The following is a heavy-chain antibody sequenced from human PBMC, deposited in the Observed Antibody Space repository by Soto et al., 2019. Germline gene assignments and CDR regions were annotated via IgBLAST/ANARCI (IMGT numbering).Heavy chain of an antibody. CDR1: GATFGNTA. CDR2: IVPLFGTA. D-gene: IGHD3-3*01. Sequence: QVQLVQSGAEVKEPGSSVNVSCKTSGATFGNTAVTWVRQAPGHGLEWIGGIVPLFGTANYAQKFRGRVTITADESTTSGDLKVTSLRTEDTAMYYYAKDGSPRYAFWSGPVRGRRFDPWGQGTLVTVSS. V-gene: IGHV1-69*12. J-gene: IGHJ5*02. CDR3: AKDGSPRYAFWSGPVRGRRFDP.